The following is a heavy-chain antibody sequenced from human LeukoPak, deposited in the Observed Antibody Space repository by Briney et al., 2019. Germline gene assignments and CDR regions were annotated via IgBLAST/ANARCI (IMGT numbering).Heavy chain of an antibody. CDR3: AKDHSSSWYAAFDY. V-gene: IGHV3-23*01. J-gene: IGHJ4*02. Sequence: GGSLRLSCAASGFTFSNAWLHWVRQAPGKGLEWVSAISGSGISTDYADSVKGRFTISRDNSKNTLYLQMNSLRAEDTAVYYCAKDHSSSWYAAFDYWGQGTLVTVSS. D-gene: IGHD6-13*01. CDR1: GFTFSNAW. CDR2: ISGSGIST.